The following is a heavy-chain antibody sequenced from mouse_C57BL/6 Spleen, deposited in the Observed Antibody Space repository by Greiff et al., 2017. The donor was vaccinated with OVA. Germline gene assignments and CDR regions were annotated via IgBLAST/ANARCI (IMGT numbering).Heavy chain of an antibody. V-gene: IGHV1-52*01. CDR2: IDPSDSET. CDR3: ARGPDYDNFDY. CDR1: GYTFTSYW. J-gene: IGHJ2*01. D-gene: IGHD2-4*01. Sequence: VQLQQPGAELVRPGSSVKLSCKASGYTFTSYWMHWVKQRPIQGLEWIGNIDPSDSETHYNQKFKDKATLTVDKSSSTAYMQRSSLTSEDAAVYYCARGPDYDNFDYWGKGTTLTVSS.